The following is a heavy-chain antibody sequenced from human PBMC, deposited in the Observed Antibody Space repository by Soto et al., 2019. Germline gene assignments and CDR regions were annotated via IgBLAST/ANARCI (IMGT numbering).Heavy chain of an antibody. CDR1: GFDFRSYG. D-gene: IGHD3-10*01. V-gene: IGHV3-30*03. CDR3: VRDSGWPILTFDS. Sequence: QVQLVESGGGVVQPGRSLRLACAASGFDFRSYGIHWVRQAPGRGLEWVAAASYDGSETYYADSAKGRFTVSKEISKNTVFLQMTDLRDEDTAVYFCVRDSGWPILTFDSWGQGTLVTVSS. J-gene: IGHJ4*02. CDR2: ASYDGSET.